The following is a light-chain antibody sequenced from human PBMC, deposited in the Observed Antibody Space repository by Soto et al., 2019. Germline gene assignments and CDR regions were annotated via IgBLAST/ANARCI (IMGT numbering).Light chain of an antibody. CDR2: DAS. Sequence: EIVLTQSPATLSLSPGERATLSCRASQSVSSYLAWYQQKPGQAPRLLIHDASNRATGIPARFSGSGSGTEFPLTISTQEPEVFDFYYCQRRRNWPLPFGGGTKV. CDR1: QSVSSY. CDR3: QRRRNWPLP. J-gene: IGKJ4*01. V-gene: IGKV3-11*01.